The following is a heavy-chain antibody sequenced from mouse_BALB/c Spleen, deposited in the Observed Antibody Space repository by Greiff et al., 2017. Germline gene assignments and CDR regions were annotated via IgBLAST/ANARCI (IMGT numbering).Heavy chain of an antibody. CDR3: ARRRGTTVYYYAMDY. D-gene: IGHD1-1*01. Sequence: LQQSGPGILQPSQTLSLTCSFSGFSLSTSGMGVSWIRQPSGTGLEWLAHIYWDDDKRYNPSLKSRLTISKDTSRNQVFLKITSVDTADTATYYCARRRGTTVYYYAMDYWGQGTSVTVSS. CDR2: IYWDDDK. J-gene: IGHJ4*01. V-gene: IGHV8-12*01. CDR1: GFSLSTSGMG.